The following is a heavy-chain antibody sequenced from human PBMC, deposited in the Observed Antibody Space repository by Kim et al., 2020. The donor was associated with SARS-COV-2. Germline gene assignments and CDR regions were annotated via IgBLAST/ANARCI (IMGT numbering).Heavy chain of an antibody. V-gene: IGHV3-23*01. Sequence: GGSLRLSCAASGFTFSSYAMSWVRQAPGKGLEWVSAISGSGGSTYYADSGKGRFTISRDNSKNTLYLQMNSLRAEDTAVYYCANYGSGSSFDYWGQGTLVTVSS. D-gene: IGHD3-10*01. J-gene: IGHJ4*02. CDR2: ISGSGGST. CDR3: ANYGSGSSFDY. CDR1: GFTFSSYA.